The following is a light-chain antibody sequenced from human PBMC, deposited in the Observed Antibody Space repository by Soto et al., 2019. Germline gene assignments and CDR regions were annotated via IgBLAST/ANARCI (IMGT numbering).Light chain of an antibody. CDR1: SSNIGAGYD. V-gene: IGLV1-40*01. Sequence: QSVLTQPPSVSGAPGQRVTISCTGSSSNIGAGYDVHWYQQLPGTAPKLLIYGNSNRPSGVPDRFSGSKSGTSASLAITGLQAKDEADYYRQSYDSSLSGYVVFCGGTKLTVL. CDR3: QSYDSSLSGYVV. CDR2: GNS. J-gene: IGLJ2*01.